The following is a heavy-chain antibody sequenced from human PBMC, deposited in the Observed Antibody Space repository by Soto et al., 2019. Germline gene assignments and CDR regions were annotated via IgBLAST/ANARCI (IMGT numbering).Heavy chain of an antibody. V-gene: IGHV2-5*02. D-gene: IGHD1-26*01. J-gene: IGHJ4*02. Sequence: QITLKESGPTLVKPTQTLTLTCTFSGFSLSTSGVGVGWIRQPPGKALEWLALIYWDDDKRYSPSLKSRLTITKDTSQNQVVLTMTNMDPVDTATYYRARQGGGSYFDYWGQGTLVTVSS. CDR3: ARQGGGSYFDY. CDR2: IYWDDDK. CDR1: GFSLSTSGVG.